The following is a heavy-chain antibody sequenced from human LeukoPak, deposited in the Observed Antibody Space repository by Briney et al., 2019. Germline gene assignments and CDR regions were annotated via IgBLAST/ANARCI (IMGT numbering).Heavy chain of an antibody. Sequence: GGSLRLSCVVSGFTFSSYAMSWVRQAPGKGLEWVSGISGSGGSTYYADSVKGRFTISRDNTKNTLYLQMNSLRAEDTAVYYCAKDGDYYDRSGYYPFHYWGQGTLVTVSS. J-gene: IGHJ4*02. D-gene: IGHD3-22*01. CDR2: ISGSGGST. V-gene: IGHV3-23*01. CDR3: AKDGDYYDRSGYYPFHY. CDR1: GFTFSSYA.